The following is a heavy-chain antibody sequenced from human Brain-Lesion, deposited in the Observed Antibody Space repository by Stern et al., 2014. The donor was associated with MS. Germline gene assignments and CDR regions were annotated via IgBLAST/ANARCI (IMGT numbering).Heavy chain of an antibody. D-gene: IGHD5-12*01. CDR2: IKQDGSEK. CDR3: ARDRGYSGYDWLFDY. CDR1: GFTFSNYW. J-gene: IGHJ4*02. Sequence: EMQLVESGGGLVQPGGSLRLSCAGSGFTFSNYWMTWVRQAPGRGLEWVANIKQDGSEKYYVDSVKGRFTISRDNAKNSLYLEMNSLRAEDTAIYYCARDRGYSGYDWLFDYWGQGTLVTVSS. V-gene: IGHV3-7*01.